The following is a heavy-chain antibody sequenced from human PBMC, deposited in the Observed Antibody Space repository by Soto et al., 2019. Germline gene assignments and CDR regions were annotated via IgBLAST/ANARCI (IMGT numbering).Heavy chain of an antibody. CDR1: GFTFSTYD. CDR3: ARIRRDSGYYFDY. D-gene: IGHD3-22*01. Sequence: EVQLVEAGGGLVQPGGSLRLSCAASGFTFSTYDMHWVRQVTGKGLEWVSAIGTAGDTYYPGSLKGRFTISRENAKNSLYLQMNSLRAGDTAVYYCARIRRDSGYYFDYWGQGILVTVSS. V-gene: IGHV3-13*01. CDR2: IGTAGDT. J-gene: IGHJ4*02.